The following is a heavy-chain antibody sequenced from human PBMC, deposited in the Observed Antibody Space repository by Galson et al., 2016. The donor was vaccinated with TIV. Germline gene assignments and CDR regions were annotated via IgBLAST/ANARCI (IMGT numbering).Heavy chain of an antibody. Sequence: SVKVSCKASGGRLSTYSINWVRQAPGQGLEWMGRIIVMSGVTDFAPKFQGRLTISAGTSTKTAYMELSSLHQGPIGLPPGTLLQEHLWG. CDR2: IIVMSGVT. V-gene: IGHV1-69*02. CDR1: GGRLSTYS. CDR3: TLLQEHL. J-gene: IGHJ6*01.